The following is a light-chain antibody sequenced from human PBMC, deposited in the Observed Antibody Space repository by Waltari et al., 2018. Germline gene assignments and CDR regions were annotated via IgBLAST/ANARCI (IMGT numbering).Light chain of an antibody. CDR1: QGIRSY. V-gene: IGKV1-9*01. Sequence: DIQLTQSPSFLSASVGDRVTITCRASQGIRSYLAWYQQKPGKAPKILIYTASTLQSGVPSRFSGSGSGTEFTLTISSLQPEDFATYYCQHLNGYPITFGHGTRLEIK. CDR3: QHLNGYPIT. J-gene: IGKJ5*01. CDR2: TAS.